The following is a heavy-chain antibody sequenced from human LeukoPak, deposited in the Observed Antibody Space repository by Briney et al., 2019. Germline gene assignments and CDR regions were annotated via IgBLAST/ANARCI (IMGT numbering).Heavy chain of an antibody. V-gene: IGHV6-1*01. Sequence: SQTLSLTFAISGDRVSSNSAAWNWIRQSPSRGLEWLGRTYYRSKWYTYYAVSVKSRISINRDTSKNQISLQLNSVTPEDTAVYYCARSTGPIDCWGQGTLVTVSS. CDR2: TYYRSKWYT. D-gene: IGHD1-1*01. J-gene: IGHJ4*02. CDR3: ARSTGPIDC. CDR1: GDRVSSNSAA.